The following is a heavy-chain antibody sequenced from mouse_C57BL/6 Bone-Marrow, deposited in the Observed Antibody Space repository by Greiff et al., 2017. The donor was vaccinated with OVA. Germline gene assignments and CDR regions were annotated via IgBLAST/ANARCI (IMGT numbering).Heavy chain of an antibody. D-gene: IGHD6-1*01. CDR2: ISSGGSYT. CDR1: GFTFSSYG. CDR3: ARHAGVMDY. J-gene: IGHJ4*01. V-gene: IGHV5-6*01. Sequence: EVMLVESGGDLVKPGGSLKLSCAASGFTFSSYGMSWVRQTPDKRLEWVATISSGGSYTYYPDSVKGRFIISRDNAKNTLYLQMSSLKSEDTAMYYCARHAGVMDYWGQGTSVTVSS.